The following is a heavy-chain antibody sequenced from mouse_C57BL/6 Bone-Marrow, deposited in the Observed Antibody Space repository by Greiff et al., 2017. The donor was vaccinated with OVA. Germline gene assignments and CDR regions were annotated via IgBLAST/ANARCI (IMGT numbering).Heavy chain of an antibody. CDR3: ARDLRYEYDVDAMDY. J-gene: IGHJ4*01. CDR1: GFTFSDYY. D-gene: IGHD2-4*01. Sequence: EVQRVESEGGLVQPGSSMKLSCTASGFTFSDYYMAWVRQVPEKGLEWVANINYDGSSTYYLDSLKSRFIISRDNAKNILYLQMSSLKSEDTATYYCARDLRYEYDVDAMDYWGQGTSVTASS. CDR2: INYDGSST. V-gene: IGHV5-16*01.